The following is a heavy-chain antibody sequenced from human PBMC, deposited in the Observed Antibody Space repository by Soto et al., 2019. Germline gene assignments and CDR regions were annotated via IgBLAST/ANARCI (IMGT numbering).Heavy chain of an antibody. CDR2: IRSQPNTHAT. V-gene: IGHV3-73*01. CDR1: GFIFSGST. CDR3: TRFYKFASGSAFDP. D-gene: IGHD3-10*01. Sequence: GGSLRLSCAASGFIFSGSTMHWVRQPSGKGLEWVGRIRSQPNTHATAYAASVTGRFTISRDDSTNTTFLHMNSLKTEDTAVYYCTRFYKFASGSAFDPWGQGALVTVSS. J-gene: IGHJ5*02.